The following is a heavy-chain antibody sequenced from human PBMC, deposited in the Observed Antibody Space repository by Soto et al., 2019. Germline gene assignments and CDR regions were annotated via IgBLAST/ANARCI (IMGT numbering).Heavy chain of an antibody. Sequence: QVQLQESGPGLVKPSQTLSLTCTVSGGSISSGGYYWSWIRQHPGKGLEWIGYIYYSGSTYYNPSLKSRVTISVDTSKNQFSLKLSSVTAADTAMYYCARVLPGYSSSWYRGWYFDLWGRGTLVTVSS. CDR3: ARVLPGYSSSWYRGWYFDL. CDR2: IYYSGST. J-gene: IGHJ2*01. V-gene: IGHV4-31*03. CDR1: GGSISSGGYY. D-gene: IGHD6-13*01.